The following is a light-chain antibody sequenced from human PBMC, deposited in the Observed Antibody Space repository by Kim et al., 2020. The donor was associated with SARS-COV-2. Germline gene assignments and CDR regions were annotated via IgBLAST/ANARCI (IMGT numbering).Light chain of an antibody. CDR2: YDS. CDR1: NNGSKS. Sequence: PGKTARITCGGNNNGSKSVHWYQQKPGQAPVLVIYYDSDRPSGIPERFSGSNSGNTATLTISRVEAGDEADYYCQVWDSSSDHRGVFGGGTQLTVL. J-gene: IGLJ7*01. V-gene: IGLV3-21*04. CDR3: QVWDSSSDHRGV.